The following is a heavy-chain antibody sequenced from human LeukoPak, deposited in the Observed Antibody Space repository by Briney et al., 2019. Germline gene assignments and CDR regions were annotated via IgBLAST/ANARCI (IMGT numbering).Heavy chain of an antibody. V-gene: IGHV1-46*03. CDR1: GYMFTSYN. D-gene: IGHD2-2*01. J-gene: IGHJ4*02. CDR2: VSSCGANT. CDR3: ARDQHYATDY. Sequence: ASLKVSCKASGYMFTSYNMQWVRQAPGQGLEWMGMVSSCGANTKYAQKFRGRVTMTSDTSTSTVYTELSSLISDDTAVYYCARDQHYATDYWGQGTLVTVCS.